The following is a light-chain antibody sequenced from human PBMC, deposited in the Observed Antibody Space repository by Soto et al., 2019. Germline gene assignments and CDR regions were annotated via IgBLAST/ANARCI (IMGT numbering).Light chain of an antibody. J-gene: IGKJ1*01. CDR2: DAS. CDR1: QSISKW. V-gene: IGKV1-5*01. Sequence: DIQMTQSPSTLSASIGDRVTITCRASQSISKWLAWHQQKPGKAPKLLIYDASSLQSVVPPRFSGSGSGTEFTLTIRSLQPDDIATYYCQQYSSYSAWTFGEGTKVEIK. CDR3: QQYSSYSAWT.